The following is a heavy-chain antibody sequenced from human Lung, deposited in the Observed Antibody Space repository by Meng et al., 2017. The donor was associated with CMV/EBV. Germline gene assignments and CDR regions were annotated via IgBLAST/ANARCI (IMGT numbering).Heavy chain of an antibody. Sequence: ASXXVSXKASGYPFTGYYMHWVRQAPGQGLEWMGWINPNSGGTNYAQKFQGRVTLTRDTSITTAYMELSRLRSDDTAVYYCARSFYGGNSRDAFDMWGQGTVVTVSS. V-gene: IGHV1-2*02. CDR2: INPNSGGT. CDR3: ARSFYGGNSRDAFDM. CDR1: GYPFTGYY. D-gene: IGHD4-23*01. J-gene: IGHJ3*02.